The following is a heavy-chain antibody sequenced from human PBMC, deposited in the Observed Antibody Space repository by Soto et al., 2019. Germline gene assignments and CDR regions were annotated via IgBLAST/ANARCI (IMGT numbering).Heavy chain of an antibody. CDR3: ARLMSQLGYYDILTGYYNYYGMDV. Sequence: SEALSLTCTVSGGSISSSSYYWGWIRQPPGKGLEWIGSFYYSGSTYYNPSLKSQVTISVDTSKNQFSLKLSSVTAADTAVYYCARLMSQLGYYDILTGYYNYYGMDVWGQGTTVTVSS. CDR1: GGSISSSSYY. J-gene: IGHJ6*02. CDR2: FYYSGST. V-gene: IGHV4-39*01. D-gene: IGHD3-9*01.